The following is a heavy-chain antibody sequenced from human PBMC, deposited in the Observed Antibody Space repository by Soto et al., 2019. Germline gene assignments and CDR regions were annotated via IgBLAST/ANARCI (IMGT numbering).Heavy chain of an antibody. CDR3: ARGLDLRPIDY. CDR2: IYYSGST. D-gene: IGHD3-9*01. Sequence: SETLSLTCTVSGGSISSGDYYWSWIRQPPGKGLEWIGYIYYSGSTYYNPSLKSRVTISVDTSKNQFSLKLSSVTAADTAVYCCARGLDLRPIDYWGQGTPVTVSS. J-gene: IGHJ4*02. CDR1: GGSISSGDYY. V-gene: IGHV4-30-4*01.